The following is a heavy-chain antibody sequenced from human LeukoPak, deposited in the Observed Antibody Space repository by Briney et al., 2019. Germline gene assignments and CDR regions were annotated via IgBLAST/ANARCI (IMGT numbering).Heavy chain of an antibody. Sequence: GGSPRLSCAASGFTFSSYSMNWVRQAPGKGLEWVSYISSSSSTIYYADSVKGRFSVSRDNAKNSLYLQMNSLRDEDTAVFYCARGSNIVGTTTYFDFWGQGTLVTVSS. J-gene: IGHJ4*02. CDR2: ISSSSSTI. V-gene: IGHV3-48*02. D-gene: IGHD1-26*01. CDR1: GFTFSSYS. CDR3: ARGSNIVGTTTYFDF.